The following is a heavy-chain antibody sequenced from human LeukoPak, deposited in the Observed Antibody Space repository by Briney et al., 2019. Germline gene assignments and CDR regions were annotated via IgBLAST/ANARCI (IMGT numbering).Heavy chain of an antibody. Sequence: SETLSLTCVVSGGSISRGYWWSWVRQPPGKGLEWIGEILHTGSTNYNPSLKSRVTISVDTSKNQFSLKLTSVTAADTAIYYCARNAAYCLDYWGQGTLVTVSS. D-gene: IGHD1-26*01. CDR2: ILHTGST. J-gene: IGHJ4*02. CDR3: ARNAAYCLDY. CDR1: GGSISRGYW. V-gene: IGHV4-4*02.